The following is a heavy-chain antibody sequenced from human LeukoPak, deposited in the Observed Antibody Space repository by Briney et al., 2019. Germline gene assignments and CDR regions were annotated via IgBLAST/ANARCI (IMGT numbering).Heavy chain of an antibody. CDR2: FNPSGGST. CDR3: ARVAGPGAFDI. V-gene: IGHV1-46*01. D-gene: IGHD2-15*01. J-gene: IGHJ3*02. Sequence: ASVKVSCKASGYTFTSYYMHWVRQAPGQGLEWMGIFNPSGGSTSYAQKFQGRVTMTRDTSTSTVYMELSSLRSEDTAVYYCARVAGPGAFDIWGQGTMVTVSS. CDR1: GYTFTSYY.